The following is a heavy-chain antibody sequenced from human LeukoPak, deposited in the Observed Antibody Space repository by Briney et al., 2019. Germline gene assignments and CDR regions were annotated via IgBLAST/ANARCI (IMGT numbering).Heavy chain of an antibody. Sequence: SETLSLTCTVSGGSISDSYRSWIRQPPGKGLEWIGKIHDSGITNYNPSLKSRVTFSVDTSKKQFSLNLNSVTAADTAVYYCARGGYMSNWFEHWGQGTPVTVSS. D-gene: IGHD5-12*01. V-gene: IGHV4-59*01. CDR3: ARGGYMSNWFEH. CDR2: IHDSGIT. J-gene: IGHJ5*02. CDR1: GGSISDSY.